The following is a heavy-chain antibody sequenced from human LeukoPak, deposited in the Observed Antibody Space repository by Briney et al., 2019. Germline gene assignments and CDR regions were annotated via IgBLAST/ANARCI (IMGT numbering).Heavy chain of an antibody. CDR3: ARGGALGYCSSTSCYSEWFDP. Sequence: PSETLSLTCAVYGGSFSGYYWSWIRQPPGKGLEWIGEINHSGSTNYNPSLKNRVTISVDTSKNQFSLKLSSVTAADTAVYYCARGGALGYCSSTSCYSEWFDPWGQGTLVTVSS. CDR1: GGSFSGYY. V-gene: IGHV4-34*01. D-gene: IGHD2-2*02. CDR2: INHSGST. J-gene: IGHJ5*02.